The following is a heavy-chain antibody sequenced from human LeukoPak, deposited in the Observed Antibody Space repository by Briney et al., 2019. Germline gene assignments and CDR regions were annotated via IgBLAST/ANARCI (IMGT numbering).Heavy chain of an antibody. V-gene: IGHV3-21*01. CDR3: ARDRWFGVTLYGMDV. Sequence: GGSLRLSCAASGFTFSSYSMNWVRQAPGEGLEWVSSISSSSSYIYYADSVKGRFTISRDNAKNSLYLQMNGLRAEDTAVYYCARDRWFGVTLYGMDVWGQGTTVTVSS. D-gene: IGHD3-10*01. CDR1: GFTFSSYS. J-gene: IGHJ6*02. CDR2: ISSSSSYI.